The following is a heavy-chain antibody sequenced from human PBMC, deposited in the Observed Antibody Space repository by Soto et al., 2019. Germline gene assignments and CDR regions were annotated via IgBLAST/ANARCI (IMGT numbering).Heavy chain of an antibody. CDR1: GFTFSSYG. V-gene: IGHV3-33*01. Sequence: QVQLVESGGGVVQPGRSLRLSCAASGFTFSSYGMHWVRQAPGKGLEWVAVIWYDGSNKYYADSVKGRFTISRDNSKNTLYLQRNSRGAGDRAVYYWARDGYYWGWGSWGEFDYGGQGPLVPAPS. CDR3: ARDGYYWGWGSWGEFDY. J-gene: IGHJ4*02. CDR2: IWYDGSNK. D-gene: IGHD3-10*01.